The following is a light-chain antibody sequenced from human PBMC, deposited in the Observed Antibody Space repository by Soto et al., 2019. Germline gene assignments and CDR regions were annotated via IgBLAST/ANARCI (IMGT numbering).Light chain of an antibody. CDR1: SSDVGAYKY. J-gene: IGLJ3*02. Sequence: QSVLTQPPSASGSPGQSVTISCTGTSSDVGAYKYVSWYQQYPGKAPKLMIYEVTKRPSGVPDRFSGSKSGNTASLTVSGLQAEDEADYYCTSYVGNDIWVFGGGTKADRP. CDR3: TSYVGNDIWV. CDR2: EVT. V-gene: IGLV2-8*01.